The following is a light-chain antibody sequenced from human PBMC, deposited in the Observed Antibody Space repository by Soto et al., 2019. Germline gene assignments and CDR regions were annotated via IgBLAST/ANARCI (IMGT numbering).Light chain of an antibody. Sequence: QSVLTQPASVSGSPGQSITISCTGTSSDVGGYNYVSWYQQHPGKAPKLMIYQFSNRPSGVSNRFSGSKSGNTASLTISGLQAEDEADYYCSSYPSSSTRVFGGGTKLTVL. V-gene: IGLV2-14*01. J-gene: IGLJ3*02. CDR2: QFS. CDR1: SSDVGGYNY. CDR3: SSYPSSSTRV.